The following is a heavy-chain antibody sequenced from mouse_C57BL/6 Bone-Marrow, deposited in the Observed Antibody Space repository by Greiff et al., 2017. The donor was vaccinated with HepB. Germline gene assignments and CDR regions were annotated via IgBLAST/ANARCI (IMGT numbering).Heavy chain of an antibody. CDR3: ARDALYGSRFAY. Sequence: EVMLVESGGGLVQSGRSLRLSCATSGFTFSDFYMEWVRQAPGKGLEWIAASRNKANDYTTEYSASVKGRFIVSRDTSQSILYLQMNALRAEDTAIYYCARDALYGSRFAYWGQGTLVTVSA. CDR2: SRNKANDYTT. D-gene: IGHD1-1*01. J-gene: IGHJ3*01. V-gene: IGHV7-1*01. CDR1: GFTFSDFY.